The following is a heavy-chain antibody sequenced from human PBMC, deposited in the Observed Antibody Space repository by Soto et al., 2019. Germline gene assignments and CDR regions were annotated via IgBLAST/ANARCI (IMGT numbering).Heavy chain of an antibody. V-gene: IGHV4-34*01. D-gene: IGHD3-10*01. J-gene: IGHJ5*02. CDR1: GGSFSGYY. Sequence: SETLSLTCAVYGGSFSGYYWSWIRQPPGKGLEWIGEINHSGSTYYNPSLKSRVTISVDTSKNQFSLKLSSVTAADTAVYYCARGLGVRGADPSYWFDPWGQGTLVTVSS. CDR2: INHSGST. CDR3: ARGLGVRGADPSYWFDP.